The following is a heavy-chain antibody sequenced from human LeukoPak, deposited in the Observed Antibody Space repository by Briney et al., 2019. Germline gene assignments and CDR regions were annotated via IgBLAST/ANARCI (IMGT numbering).Heavy chain of an antibody. D-gene: IGHD3-3*01. CDR2: INPSGGST. CDR1: GYTFTSYY. V-gene: IGHV1-46*01. CDR3: ARESLLRFLEWLFDY. J-gene: IGHJ4*02. Sequence: ASAKVSCKASGYTFTSYYMHWVRQAPGQGLEWMGIINPSGGSTSYAQKFQGRVTMTRDTSTSTVYMELSSLRSEDTAAYYCARESLLRFLEWLFDYWGQGTLVTDSS.